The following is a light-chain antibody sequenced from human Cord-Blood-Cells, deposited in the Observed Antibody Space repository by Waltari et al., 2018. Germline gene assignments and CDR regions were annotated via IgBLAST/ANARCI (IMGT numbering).Light chain of an antibody. V-gene: IGLV2-14*01. Sequence: QSALTQPASVSGSPGQSITISCTGTSSDVGGYNYVSWYQQHPGKAPNLMIYEVSNWPSGVSNRFSGSKSGNTASLTISGLQAEDEADYYCSSYTSSSTLVFGGGTKLTVL. CDR3: SSYTSSSTLV. J-gene: IGLJ2*01. CDR2: EVS. CDR1: SSDVGGYNY.